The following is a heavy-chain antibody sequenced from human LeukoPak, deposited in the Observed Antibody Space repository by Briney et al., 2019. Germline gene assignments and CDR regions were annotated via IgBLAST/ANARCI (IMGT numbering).Heavy chain of an antibody. CDR1: GFTFSSYW. Sequence: PGGSLRLSCAASGFTFSSYWMHWVRQAPGKGLVWVSRIKGDGSITTYADSVKGRFTISRDNAKDTLYMQMDSLRAEDTAVYYCARVPADYWGQGTLVTVSS. CDR3: ARVPADY. J-gene: IGHJ4*02. CDR2: IKGDGSIT. V-gene: IGHV3-74*01.